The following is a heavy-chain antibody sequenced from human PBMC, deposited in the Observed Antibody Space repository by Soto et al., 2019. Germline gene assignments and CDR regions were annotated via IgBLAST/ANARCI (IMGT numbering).Heavy chain of an antibody. D-gene: IGHD3-3*01. Sequence: EVQLVESGGGLVQPGGSLRLSCAASGFTFSRYWMSWVRQAPGKGLEWVANIKQDGSEKYYVESVKGRVTMSRDNNKIQLYLQMNSLRAEDTAVYYCVRDDTGRNNDFGSVDYTTDAFDIWGQGRMVTVS. CDR2: IKQDGSEK. CDR1: GFTFSRYW. V-gene: IGHV3-7*01. J-gene: IGHJ3*02. CDR3: VRDDTGRNNDFGSVDYTTDAFDI.